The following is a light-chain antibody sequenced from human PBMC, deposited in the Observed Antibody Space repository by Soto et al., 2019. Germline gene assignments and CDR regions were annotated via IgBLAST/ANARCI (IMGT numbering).Light chain of an antibody. V-gene: IGKV3-20*01. J-gene: IGKJ3*01. CDR3: QQYGSSPL. CDR1: QSVSSSY. CDR2: GAS. Sequence: EIFLAQSPCSLCLLPVEGATRSCRASQSVSSSYLAWYQQKPGQAPRLLIYGASSRATGIPDRFSGSGSGTDFTLTISRLEPEDFAVYYCQQYGSSPLVGPGTKVDIK.